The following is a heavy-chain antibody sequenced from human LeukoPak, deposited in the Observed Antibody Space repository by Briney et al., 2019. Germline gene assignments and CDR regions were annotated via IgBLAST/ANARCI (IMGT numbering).Heavy chain of an antibody. V-gene: IGHV3-48*04. Sequence: GGSLRLSCAASGFTFSSYSMNWVRQAPGKGLEWVSYISSSSSTIYYADSVKGRFTISRDNARNTLYLQMNSLRTEDTAVYYCVRALGDYWGQGTLVTVSS. CDR3: VRALGDY. CDR1: GFTFSSYS. D-gene: IGHD7-27*01. J-gene: IGHJ4*02. CDR2: ISSSSSTI.